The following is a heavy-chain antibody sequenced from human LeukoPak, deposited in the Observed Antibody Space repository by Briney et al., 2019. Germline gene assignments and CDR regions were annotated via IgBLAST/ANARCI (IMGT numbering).Heavy chain of an antibody. CDR2: IIPILGIA. J-gene: IGHJ5*02. CDR3: ASSIAAAGRTGWFDP. V-gene: IGHV1-69*04. CDR1: GGTFSSYA. Sequence: SSVKVSCKASGGTFSSYAISWVRQAPGQGLEWMGRIIPILGIANYAQKFQGRVTINADKSTSTAYMELSSLRSEDTAVYYCASSIAAAGRTGWFDPWGQGTLVTVSS. D-gene: IGHD6-13*01.